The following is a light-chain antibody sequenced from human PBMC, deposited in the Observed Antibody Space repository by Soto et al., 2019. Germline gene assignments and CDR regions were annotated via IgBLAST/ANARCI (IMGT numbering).Light chain of an antibody. CDR2: DAS. Sequence: ELVRTPSPRNLAVSAESVAPGACRASQSVTNYIAWYQQRPGQAPRLLIYDASNRATGVPARFSGSGSGTDFTPTISDLATADFGLYSCQQRLNWPPGFGQGTKVDIK. CDR1: QSVTNY. CDR3: QQRLNWPPG. V-gene: IGKV3-11*01. J-gene: IGKJ1*01.